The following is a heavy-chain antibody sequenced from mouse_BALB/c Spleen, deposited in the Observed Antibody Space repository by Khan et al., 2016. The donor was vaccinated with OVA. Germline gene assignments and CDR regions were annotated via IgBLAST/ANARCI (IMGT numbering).Heavy chain of an antibody. Sequence: EVELVESGGGLVQPGGSLKLSCAASGFTFSSYIMSWVRQTPEKRLEWVAYISNGGGSTYYLDTVKGRVTISRDNAKNTLYLQMSSLKSEDTAMYYCARHGNYVAFDYWGQGTTLTVSS. CDR2: ISNGGGST. CDR1: GFTFSSYI. CDR3: ARHGNYVAFDY. J-gene: IGHJ2*01. V-gene: IGHV5-12-2*01. D-gene: IGHD2-1*01.